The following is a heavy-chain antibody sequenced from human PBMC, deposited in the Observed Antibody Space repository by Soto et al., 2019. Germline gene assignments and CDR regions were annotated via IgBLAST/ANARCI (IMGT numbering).Heavy chain of an antibody. CDR2: INHSGST. CDR1: GGSFSGYY. D-gene: IGHD1-7*01. J-gene: IGHJ4*02. V-gene: IGHV4-34*01. CDR3: ARGLDLLELFDY. Sequence: SATLSLTXAVYGGSFSGYYWSWIRQPPGKGLEWIGEINHSGSTNYNPSLKSRVTISVDTSKNQFSLKLSSVTAADTAVYYCARGLDLLELFDYWGQGTLVTVSS.